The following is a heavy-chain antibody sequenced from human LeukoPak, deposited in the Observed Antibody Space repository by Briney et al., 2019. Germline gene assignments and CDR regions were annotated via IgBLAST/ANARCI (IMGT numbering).Heavy chain of an antibody. Sequence: GGSLRLSCAASGFTFSSYWMSWVRQAPGKGLEWVANIKQDGSEKYYADSVKGRFTISRDNSKNTLYLQMNSLRAEDTAVYYCAKEFDDYYGSGSHPFDYWGQGTLVTVSS. CDR2: IKQDGSEK. D-gene: IGHD3-10*01. V-gene: IGHV3-7*01. J-gene: IGHJ4*02. CDR1: GFTFSSYW. CDR3: AKEFDDYYGSGSHPFDY.